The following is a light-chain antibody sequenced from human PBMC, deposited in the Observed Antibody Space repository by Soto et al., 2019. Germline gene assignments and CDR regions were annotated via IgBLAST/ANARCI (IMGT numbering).Light chain of an antibody. V-gene: IGKV1-5*03. Sequence: DIQMTQSPSTLSASVGDRVTITCRASQSISSYLAWYQQKPGKAPKLLTYQASSLESGVPSRFSGSGSGTEFTLTITSLQPDDFATYYCQQHASYSPTFGQGTKVEIK. CDR2: QAS. CDR3: QQHASYSPT. J-gene: IGKJ1*01. CDR1: QSISSY.